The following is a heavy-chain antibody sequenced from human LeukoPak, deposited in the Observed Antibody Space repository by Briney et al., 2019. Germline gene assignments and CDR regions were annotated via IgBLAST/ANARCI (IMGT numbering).Heavy chain of an antibody. D-gene: IGHD6-19*01. CDR2: ISWDGDNT. CDR3: AKDRDSGWWKNFDY. V-gene: IGHV3-43*01. CDR1: GFNFDDYT. J-gene: IGHJ4*02. Sequence: GGSLRLSCAASGFNFDDYTMHWVRQAPGKGLEWVSLISWDGDNTYYADSVKGRFTISRDSSKNSLFLQMNSLRTEDTALYYCAKDRDSGWWKNFDYWGQGTLVTVSS.